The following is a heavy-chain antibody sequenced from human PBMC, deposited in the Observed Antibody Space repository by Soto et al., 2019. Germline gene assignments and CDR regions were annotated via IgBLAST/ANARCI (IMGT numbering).Heavy chain of an antibody. D-gene: IGHD6-13*01. CDR2: ISSSSSYI. Sequence: GGSLRLSCAASGFTFSSYSMNWVRQAPGKGLEWVSSISSSSSYIYYADSVKGRFTISRDNAKNSLYLQMNSLRAEDTAVYYCAREMSFSGRSWYGDAFDIWGQGTMVTVSS. CDR1: GFTFSSYS. V-gene: IGHV3-21*01. J-gene: IGHJ3*02. CDR3: AREMSFSGRSWYGDAFDI.